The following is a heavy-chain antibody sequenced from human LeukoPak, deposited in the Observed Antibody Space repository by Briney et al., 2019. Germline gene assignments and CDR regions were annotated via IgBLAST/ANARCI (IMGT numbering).Heavy chain of an antibody. Sequence: GGSLRLSCAASGFTVSSNYMSWVRQAPGKGLEWVSAISGSGGSTYYADSVKGRFTISRDNSKNTLYLQMNSLRAEDTAVYYCAKGDVVVPAAATTLDYWGQGTLVTVSS. CDR1: GFTVSSNY. CDR2: ISGSGGST. J-gene: IGHJ4*02. CDR3: AKGDVVVPAAATTLDY. V-gene: IGHV3-23*01. D-gene: IGHD2-2*01.